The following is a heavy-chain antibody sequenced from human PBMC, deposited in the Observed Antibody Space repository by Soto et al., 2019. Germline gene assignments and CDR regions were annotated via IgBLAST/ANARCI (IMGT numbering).Heavy chain of an antibody. CDR2: VVPMYDSV. D-gene: IGHD1-26*01. Sequence: SVKVSGKASGGTFNTYTINWLRQAPGRGLEWVGQVVPMYDSVNYAETFQGRVTITVDKSTNTAYMELTSLRSQDTALYFCASWRSYSGSYCFDYWGQGTLVTVSS. J-gene: IGHJ4*02. CDR3: ASWRSYSGSYCFDY. CDR1: GGTFNTYT. V-gene: IGHV1-69*06.